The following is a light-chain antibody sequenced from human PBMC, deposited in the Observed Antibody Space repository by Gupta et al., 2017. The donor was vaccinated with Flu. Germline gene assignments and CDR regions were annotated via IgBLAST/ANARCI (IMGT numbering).Light chain of an antibody. Sequence: EIVLTQSPGTLSLSPGERATLSCRASQSVSSSYLAWYQQKPGQAPRLLIYGASSRATGILDRFSGSGSGTEFTLTISRLEPEDFAVYYCHQDGSSPRTFGQGTKVEIK. J-gene: IGKJ1*01. CDR2: GAS. CDR3: HQDGSSPRT. CDR1: QSVSSSY. V-gene: IGKV3-20*01.